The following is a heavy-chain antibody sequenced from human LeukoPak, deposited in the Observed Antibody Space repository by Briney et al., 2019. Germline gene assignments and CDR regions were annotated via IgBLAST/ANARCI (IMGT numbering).Heavy chain of an antibody. CDR2: VGAGGGAP. V-gene: IGHV3-23*01. D-gene: IGHD6-19*01. CDR1: GFTFDKYA. Sequence: GGSLRLSCAASGFTFDKYAMSWVRQAPGKGLEWVSSVGAGGGAPYYSDSVKGRFSISRDNSKSTLYLQMTGLTDEDTAIYYCATDPYSRGWSGGDYFDQWGRGTLVAVSS. CDR3: ATDPYSRGWSGGDYFDQ. J-gene: IGHJ4*02.